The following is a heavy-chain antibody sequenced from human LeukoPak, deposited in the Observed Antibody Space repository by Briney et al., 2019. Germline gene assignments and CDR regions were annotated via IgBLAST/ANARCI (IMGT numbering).Heavy chain of an antibody. J-gene: IGHJ4*02. V-gene: IGHV4-59*01. CDR2: IYYSGST. CDR3: ARGIVEMATIEGFDY. D-gene: IGHD5-24*01. Sequence: KPSETLSLTCTVSGGSISSYYWSWIRQPPGKGLEWIRYIYYSGSTNYNPSLKSRVTISVDTSKNRFSLKLSSVTAADTAVYYCARGIVEMATIEGFDYWGQGTLVTVSS. CDR1: GGSISSYY.